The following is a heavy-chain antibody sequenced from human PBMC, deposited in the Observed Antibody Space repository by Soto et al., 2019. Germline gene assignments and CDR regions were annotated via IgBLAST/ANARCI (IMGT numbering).Heavy chain of an antibody. CDR1: GFSLSNARMG. Sequence: SGPTLVNPTETLTLTCTVSGFSLSNARMGVSWIRQPPGKALEWLAHIFSNDEKSYSTSLKSRLTISKDTSKSQVVLTMTNMDPVDTAMYYCAGGGVRGVVTRTRDYSGMDDSGQGTTVTVSS. V-gene: IGHV2-26*01. CDR3: AGGGVRGVVTRTRDYSGMDD. D-gene: IGHD3-10*01. CDR2: IFSNDEK. J-gene: IGHJ6*02.